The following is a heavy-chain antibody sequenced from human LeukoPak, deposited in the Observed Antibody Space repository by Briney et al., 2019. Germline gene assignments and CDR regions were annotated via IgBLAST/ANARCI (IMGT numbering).Heavy chain of an antibody. CDR1: GNTFGTYW. CDR3: ARHTGRPQAGWFDP. Sequence: GGSLQISCKAVGNTFGTYWVGWVRQMPGKGLEYMGIIFPRTSEVRYGPAFQGQVTISADKSLSTAYLQWTGLKASDTAMYYCARHTGRPQAGWFDPWGQGTLVTVSA. V-gene: IGHV5-51*01. D-gene: IGHD3-10*01. J-gene: IGHJ5*02. CDR2: IFPRTSEV.